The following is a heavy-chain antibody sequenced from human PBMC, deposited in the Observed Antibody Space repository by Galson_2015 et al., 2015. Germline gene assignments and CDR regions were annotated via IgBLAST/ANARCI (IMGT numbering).Heavy chain of an antibody. D-gene: IGHD4-17*01. V-gene: IGHV3-30-3*01. CDR1: GFTFSRSV. Sequence: SLRLSCAASGFTFSRSVMHWVRQAPGKGLEWAAIMSYDGSDEFYADSVKGRFTISRDNSRNTLYRQMNSLRAEDTAVYYCARGHGAFDRVFDYWGQGTLVTVSS. J-gene: IGHJ4*02. CDR2: MSYDGSDE. CDR3: ARGHGAFDRVFDY.